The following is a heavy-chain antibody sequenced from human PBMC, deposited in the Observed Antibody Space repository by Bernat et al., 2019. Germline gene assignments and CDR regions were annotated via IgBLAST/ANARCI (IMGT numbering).Heavy chain of an antibody. J-gene: IGHJ5*02. CDR3: ARDATNHYDFWSVYTSTRTNWFDP. D-gene: IGHD3-3*01. CDR2: ISYDGSNK. Sequence: QVQLVESGGGVVQPGRSLRLSCAASGFTFSSYAMHWVRQAPGKGLEWVAVISYDGSNKYYADSVKGRFTISRDNSKNTLYLQMNSLRAEDTAVYYCARDATNHYDFWSVYTSTRTNWFDPWGQGTLVTVSS. V-gene: IGHV3-30*01. CDR1: GFTFSSYA.